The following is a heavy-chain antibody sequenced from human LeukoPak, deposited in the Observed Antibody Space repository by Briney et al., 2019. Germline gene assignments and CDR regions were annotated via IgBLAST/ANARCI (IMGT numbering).Heavy chain of an antibody. V-gene: IGHV4-4*07. CDR1: GYSISSGYY. D-gene: IGHD3-10*01. CDR3: VRDSPDYYGSGHDY. Sequence: PSETLSLTCAVSGYSISSGYYWSWIRQPAGKGLEWIGRIYTSGSTNYNPSLKSRVTMSVDTSKNQFSLKLSSVTAADTAVYYCVRDSPDYYGSGHDYWGQGTLVTVSS. CDR2: IYTSGST. J-gene: IGHJ4*02.